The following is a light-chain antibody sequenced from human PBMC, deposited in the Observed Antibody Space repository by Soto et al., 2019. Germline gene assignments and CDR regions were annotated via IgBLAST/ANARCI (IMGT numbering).Light chain of an antibody. J-gene: IGKJ1*01. Sequence: VMKQSPATLSVSPGERATLSCRASQSVSDNLAWYQQKPGQSPRLLIYGASTRATGIPARFSGSGSGTDFTLTISSLEPEDFAVYYCRQRSNWPPAWTFGQGTKVDIK. CDR3: RQRSNWPPAWT. CDR2: GAS. V-gene: IGKV3D-15*01. CDR1: QSVSDN.